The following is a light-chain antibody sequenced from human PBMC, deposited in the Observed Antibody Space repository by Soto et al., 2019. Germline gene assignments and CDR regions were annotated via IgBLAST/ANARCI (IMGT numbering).Light chain of an antibody. Sequence: EIVMTQSPATLSVSPGDRATLSCRANQSVTTNLAWYQHKPGQSPRLLISDASTVASGIPPRFSGSGSGAALTLTIDRLRSAEFAVYYCQQYDRCPVTFGGGTKVEIK. V-gene: IGKV3-15*01. CDR1: QSVTTN. J-gene: IGKJ4*01. CDR3: QQYDRCPVT. CDR2: DAS.